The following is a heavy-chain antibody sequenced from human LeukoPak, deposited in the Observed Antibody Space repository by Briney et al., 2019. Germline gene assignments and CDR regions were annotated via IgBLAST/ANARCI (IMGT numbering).Heavy chain of an antibody. V-gene: IGHV3-49*04. J-gene: IGHJ4*02. Sequence: GGSLTLSCPASGFTFVDYAMTWVRLAPGKGLEWVGFIRSNPYGGTTECAASVKGRFTISRDDSKSIAYLQMNSLKTEDTAVYYCTRGLLPRYWGQGTLVTVSS. D-gene: IGHD2/OR15-2a*01. CDR1: GFTFVDYA. CDR2: IRSNPYGGTT. CDR3: TRGLLPRY.